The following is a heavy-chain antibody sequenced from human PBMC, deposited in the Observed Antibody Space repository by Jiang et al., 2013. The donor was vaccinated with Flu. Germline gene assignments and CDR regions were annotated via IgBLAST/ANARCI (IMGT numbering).Heavy chain of an antibody. CDR2: ISSSSSYI. J-gene: IGHJ6*02. V-gene: IGHV3-21*01. D-gene: IGHD6-19*01. Sequence: VQLVESGGGLVKPGGSLRLSCAASGFTFSSYSMNWVRQAPGKGLEWVSSISSSSSYIYYADSVKGRFTISRDNAKNSLYLQMNSLRAEDTAVYYCARDGSVAGSFNYYYGMDVWGQGTTVTVSS. CDR3: ARDGSVAGSFNYYYGMDV. CDR1: GFTFSSYS.